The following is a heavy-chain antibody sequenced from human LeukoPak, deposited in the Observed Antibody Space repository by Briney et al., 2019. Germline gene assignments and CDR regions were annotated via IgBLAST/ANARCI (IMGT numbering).Heavy chain of an antibody. Sequence: GGPLRLSCAASGFTFSSYWMHWVRQVPGKGLVWVARINPGGSSITYADSVKGRFTISRDNAKNTLYLQMDSLRAEDTGVYYCARSNQADDYWGQGTLVTVSS. CDR2: INPGGSSI. CDR1: GFTFSSYW. V-gene: IGHV3-74*01. D-gene: IGHD1-14*01. J-gene: IGHJ4*02. CDR3: ARSNQADDY.